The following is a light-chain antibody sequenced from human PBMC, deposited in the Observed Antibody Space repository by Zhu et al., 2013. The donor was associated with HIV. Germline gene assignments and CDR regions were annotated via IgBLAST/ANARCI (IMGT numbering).Light chain of an antibody. J-gene: IGKJ1*01. V-gene: IGKV1-5*01. CDR1: QTIDTW. Sequence: IELTQSPAFVSASVGDRVTITCRASQTIDTWVAWYQQRPGKAPKLLIFDASSLESGVPSRFSGSGSGTTFTLTISRLQPEDFATYFCQQYNSGGTFGQGTRVEIK. CDR2: DAS. CDR3: QQYNSGGT.